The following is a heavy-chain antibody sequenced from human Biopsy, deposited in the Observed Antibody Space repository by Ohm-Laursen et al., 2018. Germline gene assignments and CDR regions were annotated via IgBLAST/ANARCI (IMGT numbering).Heavy chain of an antibody. J-gene: IGHJ4*02. CDR2: ISSRSSDI. CDR1: GFIFSTYT. CDR3: ARLGSGNYFPTFFDF. V-gene: IGHV3-21*04. D-gene: IGHD5-12*01. Sequence: SLRLSCAASGFIFSTYTMNWVRQAPGEGLEWVSSISSRSSDIYYADSVKGRFTISRDNAKNSLFLHMNSLRAEDTAVYYCARLGSGNYFPTFFDFWGQGALVTVSS.